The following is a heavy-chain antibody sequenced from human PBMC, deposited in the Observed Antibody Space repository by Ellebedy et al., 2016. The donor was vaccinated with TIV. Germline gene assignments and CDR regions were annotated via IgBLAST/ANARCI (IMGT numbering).Heavy chain of an antibody. CDR1: GFTFSSYA. CDR2: ISGSGGST. J-gene: IGHJ4*02. V-gene: IGHV3-23*01. CDR3: AKSGHHSSGSFDY. D-gene: IGHD3-22*01. Sequence: GGSLRLXCAASGFTFSSYAMSWVRQAPGKGLEWVSAISGSGGSTYYADSVKGRFTISRDNSKNTLYLQMNSLRAEDTAVYYCAKSGHHSSGSFDYWGQGTLVTVSS.